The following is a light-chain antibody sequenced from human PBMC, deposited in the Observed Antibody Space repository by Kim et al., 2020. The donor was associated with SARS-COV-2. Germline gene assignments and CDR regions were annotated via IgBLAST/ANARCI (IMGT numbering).Light chain of an antibody. J-gene: IGKJ5*01. Sequence: ATVGISFTIPCRASQAIGNTLAWYQQKPGKAPELLIYDASSLQSGVPSRFSGSGSGTDFALTISSLQPEDFAPYYCQQFRDYLSTFGQGTRLEIK. V-gene: IGKV1D-13*01. CDR2: DAS. CDR3: QQFRDYLST. CDR1: QAIGNT.